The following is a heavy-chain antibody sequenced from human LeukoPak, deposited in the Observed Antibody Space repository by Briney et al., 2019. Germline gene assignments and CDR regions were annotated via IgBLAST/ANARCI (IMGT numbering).Heavy chain of an antibody. CDR2: IYYSGST. D-gene: IGHD5-12*01. J-gene: IGHJ4*02. V-gene: IGHV4-59*01. CDR1: GGSISSYY. CDR3: ARGLRIISRADMYYFDY. Sequence: KPSETLSLTCTVSGGSISSYYWSWIRQPPGKGLEWIGYIYYSGSTNYNPPLKSRVTISVDTSKNQFSLKLSSVTAADTAVYYCARGLRIISRADMYYFDYWGQGTLVTVSS.